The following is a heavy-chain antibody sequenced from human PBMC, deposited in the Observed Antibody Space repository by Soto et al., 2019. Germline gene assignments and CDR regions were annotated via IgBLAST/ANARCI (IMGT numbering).Heavy chain of an antibody. J-gene: IGHJ4*02. D-gene: IGHD2-15*01. Sequence: EVQLVESGGGLVKPGGSLRLSCAASGFTFSSYSMNWVRQAPGKGLEWVSSISSSSSYIYYADSVKGRFTISRDNAKKSLYLRMNSLRAESTVVYYCASDFRDGYSVAHWGQGTLVTVSS. V-gene: IGHV3-21*01. CDR3: ASDFRDGYSVAH. CDR1: GFTFSSYS. CDR2: ISSSSSYI.